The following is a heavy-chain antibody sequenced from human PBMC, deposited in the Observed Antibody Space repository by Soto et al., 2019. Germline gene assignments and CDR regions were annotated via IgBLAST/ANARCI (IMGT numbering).Heavy chain of an antibody. CDR3: ARARIAMDV. J-gene: IGHJ6*02. CDR2: IYHSGSA. CDR1: GGSISSGGYS. V-gene: IGHV4-30-2*01. Sequence: SETLSLTCAVSGGSISSGGYSWNWIRQPPGKGLEWIGYIYHSGSAFYNPSLKSRVTISIDKSKNQFSLNLSSVTAADTAVYFCARARIAMDVWGQGTTGTVSS.